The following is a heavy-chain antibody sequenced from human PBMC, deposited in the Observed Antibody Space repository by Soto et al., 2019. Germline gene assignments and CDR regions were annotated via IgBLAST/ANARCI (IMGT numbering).Heavy chain of an antibody. Sequence: ASVKVSCKASGGTFSSYTISWVRQAPGQGLEWMGRIIPILGIANYAQKFQGRVTITADKSTSTAYMELSSLRSEDTAVYYCAKTTDTYSYGYVYWGQGTLVTVSS. CDR1: GGTFSSYT. CDR2: IIPILGIA. J-gene: IGHJ4*02. CDR3: AKTTDTYSYGYVY. D-gene: IGHD5-18*01. V-gene: IGHV1-69*02.